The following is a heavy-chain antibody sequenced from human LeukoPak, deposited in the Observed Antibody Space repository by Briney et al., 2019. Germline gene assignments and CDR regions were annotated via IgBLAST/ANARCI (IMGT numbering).Heavy chain of an antibody. Sequence: SETLSLTCTVSGGSISNYYWSCVRQSPAKGLEWIGYIYYGGSTNYNPSLKSRVTISEDTSQNQFALKLTSVTAADTAVYFCARSVVSYDSLTGDSPEAFDVWGQGTMVTVSS. CDR1: GGSISNYY. J-gene: IGHJ3*01. V-gene: IGHV4-59*13. CDR2: IYYGGST. D-gene: IGHD3-22*01. CDR3: ARSVVSYDSLTGDSPEAFDV.